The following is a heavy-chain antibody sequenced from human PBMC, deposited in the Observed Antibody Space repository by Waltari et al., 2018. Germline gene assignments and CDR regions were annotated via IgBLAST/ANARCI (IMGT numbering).Heavy chain of an antibody. CDR2: INPNSGGT. CDR1: GYTFTGYY. CDR3: ARQSGYYDSILIDY. Sequence: QVQLVQSGAEVKKPGASVKVSCKASGYTFTGYYMHWVRQAPGQGLEWMGRINPNSGGTNYAQKFQGRVTMTRDTSISTAYMELSRLRSDDTAVYYWARQSGYYDSILIDYWGQGTLVTVSS. J-gene: IGHJ4*02. V-gene: IGHV1-2*06. D-gene: IGHD3-22*01.